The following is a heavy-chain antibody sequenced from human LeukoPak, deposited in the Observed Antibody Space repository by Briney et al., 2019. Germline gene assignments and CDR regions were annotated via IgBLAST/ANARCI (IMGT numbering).Heavy chain of an antibody. CDR1: GFTFSSYA. CDR2: NSGTGSST. D-gene: IGHD2-2*02. J-gene: IGHJ4*02. CDR3: AKTPYTRYFDY. V-gene: IGHV3-23*01. Sequence: PRGSLRLSCAASGFTFSSYAMSWVRQAPGKGLEWVSANSGTGSSTYYADSVKGRFTISRDNSKNTLYLQMNSLRAEDTAVYYCAKTPYTRYFDYWGQGTLVTVSS.